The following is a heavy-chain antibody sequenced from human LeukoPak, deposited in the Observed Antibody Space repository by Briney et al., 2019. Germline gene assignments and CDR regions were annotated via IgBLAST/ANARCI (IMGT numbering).Heavy chain of an antibody. CDR3: AKSPAGSSWPSIDY. D-gene: IGHD6-13*01. CDR2: ISGSGGST. V-gene: IGHV3-23*01. Sequence: GGSLRLSCAASGFTFSSYAMSWVRQTPGKGLECVAPISGSGGSTYYADSVRGRFTVSRDNSKNMLYLQMNSLRVEDTAVYYCAKSPAGSSWPSIDYWGKGTLVGVSS. CDR1: GFTFSSYA. J-gene: IGHJ4*02.